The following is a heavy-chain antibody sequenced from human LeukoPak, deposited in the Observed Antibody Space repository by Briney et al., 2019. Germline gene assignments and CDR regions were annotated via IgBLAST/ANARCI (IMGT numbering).Heavy chain of an antibody. CDR3: ARVLGSIGPRAYNWFAA. J-gene: IGHJ5*02. CDR1: GYNFYSYW. V-gene: IGHV5-51*01. Sequence: GESLKTSLKGTGYNFYSYWDGWVRQMPGKGLEWMGIIYPGDSDTRYSPSSQGQVTISADKSISTAYLQWSSLKASDTAMYYCARVLGSIGPRAYNWFAASSQGTLVTVSS. D-gene: IGHD3-3*02. CDR2: IYPGDSDT.